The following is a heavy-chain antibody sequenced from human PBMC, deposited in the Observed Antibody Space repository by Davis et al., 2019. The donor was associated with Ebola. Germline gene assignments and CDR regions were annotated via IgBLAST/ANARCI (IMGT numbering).Heavy chain of an antibody. CDR1: GFTFSSYG. CDR3: AKDGSSSRYYYGMDI. CDR2: ISYDGSNK. D-gene: IGHD6-13*01. Sequence: GGSLRLSCAASGFTFSSYGMHWVRQAPGKGLEWVAVISYDGSNKYYADSVKGRFTISRDNSKNTLYLQMNSLRAEDTAVYYCAKDGSSSRYYYGMDIWGQGTTVTVSS. V-gene: IGHV3-30*18. J-gene: IGHJ6*02.